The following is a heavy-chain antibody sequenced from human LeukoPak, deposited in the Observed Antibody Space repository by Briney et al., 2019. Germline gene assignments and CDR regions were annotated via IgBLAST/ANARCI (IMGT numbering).Heavy chain of an antibody. J-gene: IGHJ4*02. Sequence: GGSLKLSCAASGFTFSDYYMSWIRQAPGKGLEWVSYISSSGSTIYYADSVKGRFTISRDNAKNSLYLQMNSLRAEDTAVYYCARAPLPSSGWPDYFDYWGQGTLVTVSS. CDR1: GFTFSDYY. CDR2: ISSSGSTI. CDR3: ARAPLPSSGWPDYFDY. D-gene: IGHD6-19*01. V-gene: IGHV3-11*04.